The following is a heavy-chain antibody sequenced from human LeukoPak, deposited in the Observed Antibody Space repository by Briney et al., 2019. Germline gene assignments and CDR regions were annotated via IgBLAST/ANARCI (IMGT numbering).Heavy chain of an antibody. D-gene: IGHD3-9*01. V-gene: IGHV3-23*01. CDR1: GFTFSSYG. CDR3: ARDFDRPTRKIGRESVYYYYYMDV. J-gene: IGHJ6*03. CDR2: ISGSGGST. Sequence: PGGTLRLSCAASGFTFSSYGMSWVRQAPGKGLEWVSAISGSGGSTYYADSVKGRFTISRDNSKNTLYLQMNGLRAEDTAVYYCARDFDRPTRKIGRESVYYYYYMDVWGKGTTVTVSS.